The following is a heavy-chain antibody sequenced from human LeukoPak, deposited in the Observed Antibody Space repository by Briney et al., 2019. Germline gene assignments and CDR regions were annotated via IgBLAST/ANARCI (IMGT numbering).Heavy chain of an antibody. CDR2: IIPIFGTA. CDR1: GGTFSSYA. V-gene: IGHV1-69*06. Sequence: GASVKVSCKASGGTFSSYAISWVRQAPGQGLEWMGGIIPIFGTANYAQKFQGRVTITADKSTSTAYMELSSLRSEDTAVYYCARVRRQPGGYYYYYMDVWGKGTTVTVSS. J-gene: IGHJ6*03. CDR3: ARVRRQPGGYYYYYMDV. D-gene: IGHD3-10*01.